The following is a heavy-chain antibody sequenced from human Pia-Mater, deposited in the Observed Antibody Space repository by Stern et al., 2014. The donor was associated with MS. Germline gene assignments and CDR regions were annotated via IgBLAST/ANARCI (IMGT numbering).Heavy chain of an antibody. Sequence: VHLLESGAEVRKPGASVKVSCKASGYTFTGHYVHWVRQAPGQGLEWMGRIGPTSGATNFAQKFQGRVTLTRDTSISTAYMELSSLTSDDTAVYYCARQYSSYPDYWGQGTLVTVSS. CDR1: GYTFTGHY. J-gene: IGHJ4*02. V-gene: IGHV1-2*06. D-gene: IGHD4-11*01. CDR2: IGPTSGAT. CDR3: ARQYSSYPDY.